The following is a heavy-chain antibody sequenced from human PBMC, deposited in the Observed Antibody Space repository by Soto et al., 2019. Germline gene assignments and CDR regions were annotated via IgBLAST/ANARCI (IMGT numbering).Heavy chain of an antibody. CDR3: AGGGSHSVDY. CDR1: GFTFSRYW. Sequence: EVQLVESGGGLVQPGGSLRLSCAASGFTFSRYWMSWVRQAPGKGPEWVANIKEDGTEKYHVNSEEGRFTISRDNAKNSLNLQMNNLRAEDTDIYYCAGGGSHSVDYWGQGTLVTVSS. J-gene: IGHJ4*02. V-gene: IGHV3-7*01. CDR2: IKEDGTEK. D-gene: IGHD1-26*01.